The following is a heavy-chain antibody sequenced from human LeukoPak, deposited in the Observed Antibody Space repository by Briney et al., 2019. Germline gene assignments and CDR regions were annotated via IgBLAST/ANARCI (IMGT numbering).Heavy chain of an antibody. CDR2: ISSRSSYI. J-gene: IGHJ4*02. CDR3: ARVGCSGGSCKYFDY. CDR1: GFTFSSYS. Sequence: GGSLRLSCAASGFTFSSYSMNWVRQAPGKGLEWVSSISSRSSYIYYADSVKGRFTISRDNAKNSLYLQMNSLRAEDTAVYYCARVGCSGGSCKYFDYWGQGTLVTVSS. D-gene: IGHD2-15*01. V-gene: IGHV3-21*01.